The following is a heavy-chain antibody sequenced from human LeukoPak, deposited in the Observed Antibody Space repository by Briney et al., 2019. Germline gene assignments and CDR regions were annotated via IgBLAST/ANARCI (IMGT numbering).Heavy chain of an antibody. CDR3: ARGQDGSGTLLDY. V-gene: IGHV5-51*01. J-gene: IGHJ4*02. Sequence: GESLKISCKGSGYGFTSYWIAWVRQMPGKGLQCMGIIFPGDSDTRYSPSFQGQVTISADKSISTAYLQWSSLKASDTAMYYCARGQDGSGTLLDYWGQGTLVTVSS. D-gene: IGHD3-10*01. CDR2: IFPGDSDT. CDR1: GYGFTSYW.